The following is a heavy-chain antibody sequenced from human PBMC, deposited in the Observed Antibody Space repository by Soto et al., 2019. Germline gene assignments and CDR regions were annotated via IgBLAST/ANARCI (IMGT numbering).Heavy chain of an antibody. CDR3: AKDRGSRGDSKVYFDY. Sequence: QVQLVESGGGVVQPGRSLRLSCAASGFTFSSYGMHWVRQAPGKGLEWVAVISYDGSNKYYADSVKGRFTISRDNSKNTLFLQMNSLRAEDTAVYYCAKDRGSRGDSKVYFDYWGQGTLVTVSS. D-gene: IGHD7-27*01. CDR1: GFTFSSYG. J-gene: IGHJ4*02. CDR2: ISYDGSNK. V-gene: IGHV3-30*18.